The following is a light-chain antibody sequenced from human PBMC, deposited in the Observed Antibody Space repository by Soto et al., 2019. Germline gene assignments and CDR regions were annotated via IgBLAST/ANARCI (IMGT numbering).Light chain of an antibody. CDR2: GAS. V-gene: IGKV3-20*01. CDR1: QTIINNF. Sequence: EIVLTQSPGTLSLSPGEGVTLSCRASQTIINNFLAWYQQKPGQAPRLLIYGASSRATGIPDRFGGSGSGTDFTLTISRLEPEDFAVYYCQQYVSTPWTFGQGTKLDIK. J-gene: IGKJ1*01. CDR3: QQYVSTPWT.